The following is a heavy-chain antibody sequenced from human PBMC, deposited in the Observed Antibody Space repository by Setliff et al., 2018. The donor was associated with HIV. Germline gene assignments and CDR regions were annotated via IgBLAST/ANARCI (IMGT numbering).Heavy chain of an antibody. CDR3: ARGGITAYYFDH. CDR2: TYYRSKWYT. Sequence: SQTLSLTCAISGDSVSSDSAAWNWSRQSPSRGLEWLARTYYRSKWYTDYAVSVKSRITINPDTSRNQFSLQLSSVIPDDSAVYFGARGGITAYYFDHWAQGTLVTVSS. D-gene: IGHD5-18*01. V-gene: IGHV6-1*01. CDR1: GDSVSSDSAA. J-gene: IGHJ4*02.